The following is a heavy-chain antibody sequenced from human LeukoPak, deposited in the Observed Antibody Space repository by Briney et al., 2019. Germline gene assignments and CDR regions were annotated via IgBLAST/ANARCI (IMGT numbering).Heavy chain of an antibody. CDR3: ARGAGGSGSYPNDY. V-gene: IGHV3-53*01. J-gene: IGHJ4*02. CDR2: IYGGGSA. D-gene: IGHD3-10*01. Sequence: GGSLRLSCAASGFIVSSNSMSWVRQAPGKGLQWVSVIYGGGSAYYADSVKGRFTISRDNSKNTVYLQMSSLRAEDTAVYYCARGAGGSGSYPNDYWGQGTLVTVSS. CDR1: GFIVSSNS.